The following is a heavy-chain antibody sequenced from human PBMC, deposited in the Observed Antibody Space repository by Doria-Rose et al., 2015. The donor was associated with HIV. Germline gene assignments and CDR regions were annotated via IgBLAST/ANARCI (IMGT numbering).Heavy chain of an antibody. CDR3: ATTWSGYYLDH. D-gene: IGHD3-3*01. J-gene: IGHJ4*02. Sequence: FSSYPISWVRQAPGPGLEWMGRIIPVLGIRNYAQKFQGRVTITADESTSTAYIELSNLRSEDTAVYYCATTWSGYYLDHGGQGPLVTVSS. V-gene: IGHV1-69*02. CDR2: IIPVLGIR. CDR1: FSSYP.